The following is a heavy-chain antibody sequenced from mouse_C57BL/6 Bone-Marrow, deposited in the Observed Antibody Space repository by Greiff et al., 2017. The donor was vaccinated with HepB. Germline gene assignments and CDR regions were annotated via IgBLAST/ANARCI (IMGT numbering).Heavy chain of an antibody. J-gene: IGHJ2*01. CDR2: IYPGSGST. D-gene: IGHD1-1*01. V-gene: IGHV1-55*01. CDR3: ARYYYGSSLYYFDY. CDR1: GYTFTSYW. Sequence: VKLQHPGAELVKPGASVKMSCKASGYTFTSYWITWVKQRPGQGLEWIGDIYPGSGSTNYNEKFKSKATLTVDTSSSTAYMQLSSLTSEDSAVYYCARYYYGSSLYYFDYWGEGTTLTVSS.